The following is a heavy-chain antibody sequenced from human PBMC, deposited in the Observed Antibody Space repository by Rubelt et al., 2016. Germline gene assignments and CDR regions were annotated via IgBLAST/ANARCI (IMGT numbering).Heavy chain of an antibody. CDR2: ISYDGSNK. J-gene: IGHJ6*02. V-gene: IGHV3-30*07. CDR3: AKGPHNWGRDYYYGMDV. D-gene: IGHD7-27*01. Sequence: EWVAVISYDGSNKYYADSVKGRFTISRDNSKNTLYLQMNSLRAEDTAVYSCAKGPHNWGRDYYYGMDVWGQGTTVIVSS.